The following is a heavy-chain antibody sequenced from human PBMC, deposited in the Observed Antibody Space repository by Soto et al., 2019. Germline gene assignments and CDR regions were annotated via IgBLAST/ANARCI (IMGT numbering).Heavy chain of an antibody. D-gene: IGHD1-26*01. J-gene: IGHJ4*02. Sequence: PGASLKISCKGSGYSFTSYWISWVRQMPGKGLEWMGRIDPSDSYTNYSPSFQGHVTISADKSISTAYLQWSSLKASDTAMYYCARVDKEWELLTAPDYWGQGTLVTVSS. V-gene: IGHV5-10-1*01. CDR1: GYSFTSYW. CDR3: ARVDKEWELLTAPDY. CDR2: IDPSDSYT.